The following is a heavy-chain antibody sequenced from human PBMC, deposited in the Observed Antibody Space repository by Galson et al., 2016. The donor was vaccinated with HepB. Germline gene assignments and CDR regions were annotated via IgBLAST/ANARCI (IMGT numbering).Heavy chain of an antibody. CDR2: ISWNGDNT. J-gene: IGHJ5*02. Sequence: SLRLSCAASGITFDDYAMHWVRQVPGKGLEWVSHISWNGDNTGYADSVKGRFTISRDNAKNSLSLQMNSLRAEDTAVYYCARRPHPVLGVVIIENWFDPWGQGTLVTVSS. CDR1: GITFDDYA. D-gene: IGHD3-3*01. CDR3: ARRPHPVLGVVIIENWFDP. V-gene: IGHV3-9*01.